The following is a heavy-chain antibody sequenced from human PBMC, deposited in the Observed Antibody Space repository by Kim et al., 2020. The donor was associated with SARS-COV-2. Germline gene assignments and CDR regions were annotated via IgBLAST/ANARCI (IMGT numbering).Heavy chain of an antibody. CDR2: INAGNGNT. V-gene: IGHV1-3*01. CDR1: GYTFTSYA. J-gene: IGHJ6*02. D-gene: IGHD6-19*01. CDR3: ARDPGSTVAGYSLYYYYGMDV. Sequence: ASVKVSCKASGYTFTSYAMHWVRQAPGQRLEWMGWINAGNGNTKYSQKFQGRVTITRDTSASTAYMALSSLRSEDTAVYYCARDPGSTVAGYSLYYYYGMDVWGQGTTVTVSS.